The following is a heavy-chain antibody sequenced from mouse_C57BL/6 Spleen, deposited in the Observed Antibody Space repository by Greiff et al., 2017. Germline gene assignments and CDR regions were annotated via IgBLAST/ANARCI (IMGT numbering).Heavy chain of an antibody. V-gene: IGHV1-55*01. CDR3: ARLEDPRLGY. Sequence: VPLPQPGAALVKPGGSGQMFCKASCPPFPRHWITLVKQGPGQGPEWIGDIYPGSGSTNYNEKFKSKAKLTVDTSSSTAYMQLSSLTSEDSAVYYCARLEDPRLGYWGQGTTLTVSS. CDR1: CPPFPRHW. J-gene: IGHJ2*01. CDR2: IYPGSGST. D-gene: IGHD4-1*01.